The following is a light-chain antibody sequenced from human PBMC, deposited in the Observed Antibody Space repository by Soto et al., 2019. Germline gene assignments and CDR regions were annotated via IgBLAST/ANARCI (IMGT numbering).Light chain of an antibody. Sequence: QSVLTQPRSVSGSPGQSITISCTGTSSDVGGYKFVCWYQQHPGKAPKLMIYDVSRRPSGVPDRFSGSKSGNTASLTISGLQAEDEADYYCSSYAGTSVVFGGGTKVTVL. CDR2: DVS. V-gene: IGLV2-11*01. CDR1: SSDVGGYKF. CDR3: SSYAGTSVV. J-gene: IGLJ2*01.